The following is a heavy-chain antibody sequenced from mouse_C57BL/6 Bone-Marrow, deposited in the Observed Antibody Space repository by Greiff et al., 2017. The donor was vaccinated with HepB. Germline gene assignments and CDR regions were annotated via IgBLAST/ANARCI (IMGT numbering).Heavy chain of an antibody. J-gene: IGHJ3*01. V-gene: IGHV5-17*01. Sequence: EVQLVESGGGLVKPGGSLKLSCAASGFTFSDYGMHWVRQAPEKGLEWVAYISSGSSTIYYADTVKGRFTISRDNAKNTLFLQMTSLRSEDTAMYYCARGYYGPYGGFAYWGQGTLVTVSA. CDR1: GFTFSDYG. CDR2: ISSGSSTI. D-gene: IGHD2-1*01. CDR3: ARGYYGPYGGFAY.